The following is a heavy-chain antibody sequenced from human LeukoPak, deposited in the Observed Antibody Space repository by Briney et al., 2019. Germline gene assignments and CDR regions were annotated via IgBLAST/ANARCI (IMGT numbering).Heavy chain of an antibody. CDR1: GITLSNYG. J-gene: IGHJ4*02. D-gene: IGHD3-22*01. CDR2: ICDSGGRT. CDR3: AERGVVIRVILVGFHKEAYYFDS. V-gene: IGHV3-23*01. Sequence: PGGSLRLSCAVSGITLSNYGMSWVRQAPGKGLEWVAGICDSGGRTNYADSVKGRFTISRDNPKNTLYLQMNSLRAEDTAVYFCAERGVVIRVILVGFHKEAYYFDSWGQGALVTVSS.